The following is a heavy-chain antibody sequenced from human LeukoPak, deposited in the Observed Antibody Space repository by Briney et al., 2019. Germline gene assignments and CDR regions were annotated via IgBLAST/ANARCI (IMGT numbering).Heavy chain of an antibody. CDR3: AKDQSHCSGGSCYLHLPKEFDY. CDR2: ISGSGGST. V-gene: IGHV3-23*01. Sequence: GGSLRLSCAASGFTFSSYAMSWVRQAPGKGLEWVSAISGSGGSTYYADSVKGRFTISRDNSKNTLYLQMNSLRAEDTAVYYCAKDQSHCSGGSCYLHLPKEFDYWGQGTLVTVSS. D-gene: IGHD2-15*01. J-gene: IGHJ4*02. CDR1: GFTFSSYA.